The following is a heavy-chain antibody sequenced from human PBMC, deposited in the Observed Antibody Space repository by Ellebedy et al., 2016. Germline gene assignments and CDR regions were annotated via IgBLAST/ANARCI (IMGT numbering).Heavy chain of an antibody. CDR1: GFTFSSYW. D-gene: IGHD3-22*01. V-gene: IGHV3-74*01. Sequence: GGSLRLXXAASGFTFSSYWMHWVRQAPGKGLVWVSRLNSDGSSATYADSVKGRFTISRDNAENTVYLQMNSLRAEDTAVYYCLRGGWLTRFDYWGQGTLVTVSS. CDR3: LRGGWLTRFDY. J-gene: IGHJ4*02. CDR2: LNSDGSSA.